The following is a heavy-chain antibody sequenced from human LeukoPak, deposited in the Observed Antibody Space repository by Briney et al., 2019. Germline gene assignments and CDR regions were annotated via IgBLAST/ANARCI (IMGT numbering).Heavy chain of an antibody. CDR2: INPNSGGT. CDR3: ARYGPGTTYSDY. V-gene: IGHV1-2*02. CDR1: GYTFNGYY. Sequence: ASVKVSCKASGYTFNGYYMHWVRQAPGQGLEWMGWINPNSGGTNYAQKFQGRVTMTRDTSISTAYMELSSLRSDDTAVYYCARYGPGTTYSDYWGQGTLVTVSS. D-gene: IGHD1-7*01. J-gene: IGHJ4*02.